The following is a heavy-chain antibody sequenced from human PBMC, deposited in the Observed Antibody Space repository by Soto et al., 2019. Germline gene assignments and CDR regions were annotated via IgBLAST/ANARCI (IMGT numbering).Heavy chain of an antibody. CDR1: GGSISSYY. Sequence: QVQLQESGPGLVKPSETLSLTCTVSGGSISSYYWSWIRQPPGKGLEWIGYIYYSGSTNYNPSLMRRVNMSVDXXKXQXXLTLSSVSAADTAVYYCARHHMVRGVIPASYYFDSWGQGTLVTVSS. D-gene: IGHD3-10*01. CDR3: ARHHMVRGVIPASYYFDS. CDR2: IYYSGST. J-gene: IGHJ4*02. V-gene: IGHV4-59*08.